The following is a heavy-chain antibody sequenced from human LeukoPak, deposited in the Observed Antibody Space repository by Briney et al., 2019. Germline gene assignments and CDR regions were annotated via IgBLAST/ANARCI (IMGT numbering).Heavy chain of an antibody. V-gene: IGHV3-23*01. D-gene: IGHD2-8*02. CDR1: GFTFSNYA. J-gene: IGHJ4*02. CDR2: ISITGGST. Sequence: GGSLRLSCAASGFTFSNYALSWVRQAPGKGLQWVSTISITGGSTYYADSVKGRFTISRDNSRSTVSLQMNSRRAEDTAVYYCAKEAPLYCAATNCEEGSFDCWGQGTLVTISS. CDR3: AKEAPLYCAATNCEEGSFDC.